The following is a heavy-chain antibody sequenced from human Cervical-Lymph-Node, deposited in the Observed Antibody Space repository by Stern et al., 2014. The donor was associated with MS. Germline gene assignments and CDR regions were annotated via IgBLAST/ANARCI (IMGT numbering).Heavy chain of an antibody. J-gene: IGHJ3*01. V-gene: IGHV3-30*18. D-gene: IGHD1-1*01. Sequence: VQLVESGGGVVQPGTSLRLSCAVSGLTLRRYGMHWVRQAPGKGLEWVAIISYDGSNRYYADSVQGRFTISRDNSRNTVDLQMRRLKTEDTAVYYCAKHRTGELDGFDGWGQGTLVTVS. CDR1: GLTLRRYG. CDR2: ISYDGSNR. CDR3: AKHRTGELDGFDG.